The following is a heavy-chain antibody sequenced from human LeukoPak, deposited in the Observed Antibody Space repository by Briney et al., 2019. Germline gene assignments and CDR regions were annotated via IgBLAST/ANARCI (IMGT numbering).Heavy chain of an antibody. CDR3: ARGGDSSGWYEFDY. CDR2: IYYSGST. Sequence: PSETLSLTCTVSGGSISSYYWSWIRQPPGTGLEWIGYIYYSGSTNYNPSLKSRVTISVDTSKNQFSLKLSSVTAAGTAVYYCARGGDSSGWYEFDYWGQGTLVTVSS. D-gene: IGHD6-19*01. CDR1: GGSISSYY. J-gene: IGHJ4*02. V-gene: IGHV4-59*01.